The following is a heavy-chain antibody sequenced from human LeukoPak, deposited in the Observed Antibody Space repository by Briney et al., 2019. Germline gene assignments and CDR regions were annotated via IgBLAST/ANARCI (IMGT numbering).Heavy chain of an antibody. D-gene: IGHD3-22*01. Sequence: ASVKVSCKASGYTFTSYDISWVRQAPGQGLEWMGWISVYNGNTNYAQKFQGRVTMTTDTSTSTAYMELRSLKSDDTAVYYCASGADYYDSSGYYYAGHDYWGQGTLVTVSS. CDR2: ISVYNGNT. J-gene: IGHJ4*02. CDR3: ASGADYYDSSGYYYAGHDY. CDR1: GYTFTSYD. V-gene: IGHV1-18*01.